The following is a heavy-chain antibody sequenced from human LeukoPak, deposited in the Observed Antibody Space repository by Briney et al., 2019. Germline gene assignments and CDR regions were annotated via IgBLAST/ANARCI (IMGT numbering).Heavy chain of an antibody. J-gene: IGHJ4*02. CDR2: ITTSDGNT. Sequence: GGSLRLSCAASGFTFSSYTMSWVRQAPGKGLEWVSTITTSDGNTYYADSVKGRFTVSRDNAKNLLYLQMNSLRVEDTAVYYCAGGPGFLIDCWGQGTLVTVSS. CDR1: GFTFSSYT. CDR3: AGGPGFLIDC. V-gene: IGHV3-23*01. D-gene: IGHD3-3*01.